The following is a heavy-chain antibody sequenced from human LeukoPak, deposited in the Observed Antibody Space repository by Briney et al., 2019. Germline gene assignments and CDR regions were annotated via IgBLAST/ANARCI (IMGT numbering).Heavy chain of an antibody. V-gene: IGHV3-23*01. Sequence: GGSLRLSCAASGFTFSSYAMSWVRQAPGKGLEWVSAISGSGGSTYYADSVKGRFTISRDNSKNSLYLQMNSLRAEDTAVYYCASLQRGTDCSGGSCYTPFDYWGQGTLVTVSS. CDR1: GFTFSSYA. D-gene: IGHD2-15*01. CDR3: ASLQRGTDCSGGSCYTPFDY. J-gene: IGHJ4*02. CDR2: ISGSGGST.